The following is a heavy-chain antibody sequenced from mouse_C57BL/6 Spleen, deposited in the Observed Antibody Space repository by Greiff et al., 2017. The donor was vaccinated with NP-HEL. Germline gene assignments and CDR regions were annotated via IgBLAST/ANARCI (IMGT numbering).Heavy chain of an antibody. Sequence: VQLQQSGPELVKPGASVKISCKASGYTFTDYYMNWVKQSHGKSLEWIGDINPNNGGTSYNQKFKGKATLTVDKSSSTAYMELRSLTSEDSAVNYCARSWGDWGQGTTLTVSS. V-gene: IGHV1-26*01. CDR2: INPNNGGT. J-gene: IGHJ2*01. CDR3: ARSWGD. CDR1: GYTFTDYY. D-gene: IGHD4-1*01.